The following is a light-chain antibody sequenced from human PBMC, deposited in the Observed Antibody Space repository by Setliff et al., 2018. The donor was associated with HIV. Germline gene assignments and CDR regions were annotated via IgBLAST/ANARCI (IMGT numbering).Light chain of an antibody. CDR2: EVS. J-gene: IGLJ1*01. Sequence: QSALTQPASVSGSPGQSITISCTGTSSDVGGYNYVSWYQHHPGKAPKLIIYEVSNRPSGLSNRFSGSKSGNTASLTISGLQAEDEADYYCSSYAGSRIFYVFGTGTKVTVL. CDR1: SSDVGGYNY. V-gene: IGLV2-14*01. CDR3: SSYAGSRIFYV.